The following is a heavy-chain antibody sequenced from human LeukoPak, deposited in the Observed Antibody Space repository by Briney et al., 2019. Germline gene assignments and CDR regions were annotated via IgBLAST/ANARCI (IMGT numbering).Heavy chain of an antibody. Sequence: SETLSLTCTVSGGSISSYYWSWIRQPPGKGLEWIGYSYYSESTNYNPSLKSRVTMSVDTSKNQFSLKLSSVTAADTAVYYCARSEGSGWYYYWGQGTLVTVSS. J-gene: IGHJ4*02. D-gene: IGHD6-19*01. V-gene: IGHV4-59*12. CDR3: ARSEGSGWYYY. CDR1: GGSISSYY. CDR2: SYYSEST.